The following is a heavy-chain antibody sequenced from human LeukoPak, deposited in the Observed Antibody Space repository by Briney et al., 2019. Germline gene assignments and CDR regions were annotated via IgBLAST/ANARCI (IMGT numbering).Heavy chain of an antibody. V-gene: IGHV1-2*02. D-gene: IGHD2-2*01. CDR1: GYTFTRYY. J-gene: IGHJ4*02. Sequence: ASVKVSCKASGYTFTRYYMHWVRQAPGQALERMGWINPNSGGANYAQKVQGRVTMTRDTSISTAYMELSRLRSDVTAVYYCAREGRKVVVPAALLPEGSWWGQGTLVRVFS. CDR2: INPNSGGA. CDR3: AREGRKVVVPAALLPEGSW.